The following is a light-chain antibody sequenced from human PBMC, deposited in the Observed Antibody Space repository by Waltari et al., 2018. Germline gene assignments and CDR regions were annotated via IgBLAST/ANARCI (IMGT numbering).Light chain of an antibody. CDR1: TSDVGFYNY. CDR3: NSYTGSSSWV. CDR2: DVF. Sequence: QSALTQPASVSGSPGQSITIPCTGTTSDVGFYNYVPWYQQHPGKAPQLIIYDVFERPSGVSNRFSGSKSGNTASLTISGLLAEDEADYYCNSYTGSSSWVFGGGTKLTVL. J-gene: IGLJ3*02. V-gene: IGLV2-14*03.